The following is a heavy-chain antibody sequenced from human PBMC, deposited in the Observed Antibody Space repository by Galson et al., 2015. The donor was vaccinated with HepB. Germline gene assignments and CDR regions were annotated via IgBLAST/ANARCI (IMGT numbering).Heavy chain of an antibody. J-gene: IGHJ4*02. D-gene: IGHD6-19*01. CDR2: INTNTGNP. CDR1: GYSFTTYA. V-gene: IGHV7-4-1*02. Sequence: SVKVSCKASGYSFTTYAMNWARQAPGQGLEWMGWINTNTGNPTYAQGFTGRFVFSLDTSVSTAYLQISSLKAEDTAVYYCARLVVGQYSSGWYYFDYWGQGTLVTVSS. CDR3: ARLVVGQYSSGWYYFDY.